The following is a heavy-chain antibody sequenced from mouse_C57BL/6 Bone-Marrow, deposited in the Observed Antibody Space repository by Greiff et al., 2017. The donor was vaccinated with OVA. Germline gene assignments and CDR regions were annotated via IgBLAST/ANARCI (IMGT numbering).Heavy chain of an antibody. Sequence: QVHVQQPGAELVKPGASVKMSCKASGYTFTSYWITWVKQRPGQGLEWIGDIYPGSGSTYYNEKFQGKATLTVDTSSSTAYMQLSSLTSEDSAVYYCARGALIVKVDYWGQGTSVTVSS. CDR2: IYPGSGST. J-gene: IGHJ4*01. V-gene: IGHV1-55*01. CDR3: ARGALIVKVDY. CDR1: GYTFTSYW. D-gene: IGHD2-5*01.